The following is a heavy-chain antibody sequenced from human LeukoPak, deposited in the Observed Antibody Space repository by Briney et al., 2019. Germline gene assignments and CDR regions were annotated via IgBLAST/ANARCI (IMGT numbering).Heavy chain of an antibody. CDR2: MSYDGSNK. CDR1: GFTFNLYA. V-gene: IGHV3-30*04. J-gene: IGHJ4*02. CDR3: ARGEHYYDSSAFIDF. Sequence: GGSLRLSCAASGFTFNLYAIHCVRQAPGKGREWVAVMSYDGSNKYYTDSVRGRFTISRDNSKNTLYVQINNLRPEDTPVYYCARGEHYYDSSAFIDFWGQGTLVTVSS. D-gene: IGHD3-22*01.